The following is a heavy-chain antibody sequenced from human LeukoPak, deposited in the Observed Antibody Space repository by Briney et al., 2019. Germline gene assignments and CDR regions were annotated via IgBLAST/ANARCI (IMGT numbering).Heavy chain of an antibody. CDR3: AICSGWFGWFDP. Sequence: ASVKVSCKASGYTFTGDYMHWVRQAPGQGLEWMGWINPNSGGTNYAQKFQGRVTMTRDTSISTAYMELSRLRSDDTAVYYCAICSGWFGWFDPWGQGTLVTVSS. CDR1: GYTFTGDY. J-gene: IGHJ5*02. V-gene: IGHV1-2*02. CDR2: INPNSGGT. D-gene: IGHD6-19*01.